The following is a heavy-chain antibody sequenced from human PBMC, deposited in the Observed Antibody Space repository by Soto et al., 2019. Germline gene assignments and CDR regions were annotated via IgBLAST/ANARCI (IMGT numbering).Heavy chain of an antibody. D-gene: IGHD5-18*01. J-gene: IGHJ6*02. V-gene: IGHV3-23*01. CDR3: AKDREIQLWRREIYGMDV. CDR1: EFTFSNYA. Sequence: GGSLRLSCAASEFTFSNYAMSWVRQAPGKGLEWVSSISDNGGTTYYADSVKGRFTISRDNSKNTLYLQMNSLRAEDTAVYYCAKDREIQLWRREIYGMDVWGQGTTVTVSS. CDR2: ISDNGGTT.